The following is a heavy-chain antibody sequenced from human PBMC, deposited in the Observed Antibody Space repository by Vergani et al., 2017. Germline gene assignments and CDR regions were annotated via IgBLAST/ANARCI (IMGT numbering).Heavy chain of an antibody. CDR3: AREVGVVPAARHFDY. V-gene: IGHV4-59*01. J-gene: IGHJ4*02. CDR2: IYYSGST. CDR1: GGSISSYY. Sequence: QVQLQESGPGLVKPSETLSLTCTVSGGSISSYYWSWIRQPPGKGLEWIGYIYYSGSTNYNPSLKSRVTISVDTSKNQFSLKLSSVTAADTAVYYCAREVGVVPAARHFDYWGQGTLVTVSS. D-gene: IGHD2-2*01.